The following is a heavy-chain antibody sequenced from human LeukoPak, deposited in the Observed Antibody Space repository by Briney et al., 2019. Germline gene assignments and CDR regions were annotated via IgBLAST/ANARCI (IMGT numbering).Heavy chain of an antibody. CDR1: GFTFSSYW. Sequence: PGGSLRLSCAASGFTFSSYWMHWVRQAPGKGLVWVSRINTDGSSTRYADSVKGRFTISRDNAKNTLYLQMNSLRAEDTAVYYCARVPYYYDSSGYFGYWGQGTLVTVSS. D-gene: IGHD3-22*01. J-gene: IGHJ4*02. CDR3: ARVPYYYDSSGYFGY. CDR2: INTDGSST. V-gene: IGHV3-74*01.